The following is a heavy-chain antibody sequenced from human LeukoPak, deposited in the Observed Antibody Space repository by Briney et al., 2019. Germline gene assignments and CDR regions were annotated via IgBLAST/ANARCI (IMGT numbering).Heavy chain of an antibody. D-gene: IGHD3-22*01. CDR1: GFTFSSYP. V-gene: IGHV3-30-3*01. Sequence: PGRSLRLSCAASGFTFSSYPMHWVRQAPGKGLEWVAIISYDGSEKHYADPVKGRFTISRDNFKNTLYLQMNSLRVEDTAVYYCAREGSSGYYPYWGQGILVTVSS. CDR3: AREGSSGYYPY. J-gene: IGHJ4*02. CDR2: ISYDGSEK.